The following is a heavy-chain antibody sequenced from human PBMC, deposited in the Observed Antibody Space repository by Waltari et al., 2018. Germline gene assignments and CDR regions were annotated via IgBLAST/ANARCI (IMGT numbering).Heavy chain of an antibody. D-gene: IGHD3-9*01. CDR2: MGSDLNT. Sequence: EVELLESGGGLVQPGGSLRLSCTTSGFTFSGNAMGWVRQAPGKGLGCVSGMGSDLNTHYADSVKGRFTISRDNSKNTLYLQMNSLRAEDTALYYCVKDIFRWAFDIWGQGTMVTVSS. CDR3: VKDIFRWAFDI. J-gene: IGHJ3*02. V-gene: IGHV3-23*01. CDR1: GFTFSGNA.